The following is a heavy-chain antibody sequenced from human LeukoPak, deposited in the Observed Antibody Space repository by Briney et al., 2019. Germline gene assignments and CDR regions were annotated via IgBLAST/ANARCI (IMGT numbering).Heavy chain of an antibody. D-gene: IGHD3-22*01. Sequence: PGGSLRLSCVASGFTFSDYAMNWVRQAPGKGLEWVSTFKTNSGQVYYAESVRGRFTISRDNSKNTVYLQMNSLRAEDTALYYCAREVSEGFDFWGQGTLVTVSS. V-gene: IGHV3-23*01. CDR3: AREVSEGFDF. CDR2: FKTNSGQV. CDR1: GFTFSDYA. J-gene: IGHJ4*02.